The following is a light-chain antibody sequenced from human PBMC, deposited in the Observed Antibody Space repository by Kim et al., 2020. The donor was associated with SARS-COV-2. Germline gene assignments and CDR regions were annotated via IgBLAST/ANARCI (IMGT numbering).Light chain of an antibody. CDR3: QQYNGYPLS. J-gene: IGKJ4*01. V-gene: IGKV1-16*01. Sequence: APVGDRVTSTCRASQDIGNYLAWVQQKAGKAPKSLIYGASNLLTGVPSRFSGSGSGTEFTLTISNLQPEDFATYYCQQYNGYPLSYGGGTKVDIK. CDR1: QDIGNY. CDR2: GAS.